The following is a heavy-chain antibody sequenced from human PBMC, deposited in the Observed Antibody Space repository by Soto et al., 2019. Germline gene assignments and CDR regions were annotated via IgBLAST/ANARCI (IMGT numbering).Heavy chain of an antibody. J-gene: IGHJ4*02. CDR1: GFTFSSYA. CDR2: ISGSGGST. V-gene: IGHV3-23*01. D-gene: IGHD3-3*01. CDR3: ATGPYDFWSGYYTGYH. Sequence: GGSLRLSCAASGFTFSSYAMSWVRQAPGKGLEWVSAISGSGGSTYYADSVKGRFTISRDNSKNTLYLQMNSLRAEDTAVYYCATGPYDFWSGYYTGYHWGQGTLVTVSS.